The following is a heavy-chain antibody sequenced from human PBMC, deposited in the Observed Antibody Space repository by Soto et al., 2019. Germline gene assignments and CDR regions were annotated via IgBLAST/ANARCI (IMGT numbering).Heavy chain of an antibody. J-gene: IGHJ3*02. CDR1: GFTVSSNY. CDR2: IYSGGST. D-gene: IGHD3-9*01. Sequence: EVQLVESGGGLVQPGGSLRLSCAASGFTVSSNYMSWVRQAPGQGLEWVSVIYSGGSTYYADSVKGRFTISRDNSKNTLYLQMNSLRAEDTAVYYCATSKRRYDILTGYSHAFDIWGQGTMVTVSS. V-gene: IGHV3-66*01. CDR3: ATSKRRYDILTGYSHAFDI.